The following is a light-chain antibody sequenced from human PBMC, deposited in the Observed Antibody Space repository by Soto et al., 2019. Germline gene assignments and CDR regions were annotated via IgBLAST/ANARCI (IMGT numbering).Light chain of an antibody. CDR2: DVS. CDR3: NSFTTTNTYV. J-gene: IGLJ1*01. V-gene: IGLV2-14*03. Sequence: QSVLTQPASVSGSPGQSITISCTGASSEGGGFDHVSWYQQHPGKVPRLLIYDVSSRPSGVSDRFSGSKSGNTASLTISGLQAEDEADYYCNSFTTTNTYVFGTGTKVTVL. CDR1: SSEGGGFDH.